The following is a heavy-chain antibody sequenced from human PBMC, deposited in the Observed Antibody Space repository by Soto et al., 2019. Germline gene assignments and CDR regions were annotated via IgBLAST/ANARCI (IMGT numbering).Heavy chain of an antibody. CDR1: GGSISSYY. J-gene: IGHJ4*02. V-gene: IGHV4-59*12. CDR2: IYYTGST. Sequence: QVQLQESGPGLVKPSETLSLICTVSGGSISSYYWSWIRQPPGKGLEWIGYIYYTGSTNYNPSLKSRVTISVDTSKNQFSLMLTSVTAADTAVYYCARFVPCSDGTCARDYWGQGTLVTVSS. CDR3: ARFVPCSDGTCARDY. D-gene: IGHD2-15*01.